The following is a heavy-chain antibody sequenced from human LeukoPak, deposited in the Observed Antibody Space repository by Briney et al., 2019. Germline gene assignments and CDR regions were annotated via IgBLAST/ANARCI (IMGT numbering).Heavy chain of an antibody. V-gene: IGHV4-59*01. Sequence: PSETLSLTCTVSGGSISSYYWSWIRQPPGKGLEWIGYIYYSGSTNYNPSLKSRVTISVDTSKNQFPLKLSSVTAADTAVYYCARGDSGYDYHWFDPWGQGTLVTVSS. CDR3: ARGDSGYDYHWFDP. D-gene: IGHD5-12*01. CDR1: GGSISSYY. CDR2: IYYSGST. J-gene: IGHJ5*02.